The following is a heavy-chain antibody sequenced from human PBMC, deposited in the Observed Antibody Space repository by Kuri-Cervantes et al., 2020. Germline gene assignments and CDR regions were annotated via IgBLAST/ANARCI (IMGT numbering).Heavy chain of an antibody. Sequence: GESLKISCAASGFTVSSNYMSWVRQAPGRGLEWVSVIYSGGSTYYADSVKGRFTISRDNSKNTLYLQMNSLRAEDTAVYYCARDHIVVGVVGCYYYGMDVWGQGTTVTVSS. J-gene: IGHJ6*02. D-gene: IGHD2-21*01. V-gene: IGHV3-53*01. CDR1: GFTVSSNY. CDR3: ARDHIVVGVVGCYYYGMDV. CDR2: IYSGGST.